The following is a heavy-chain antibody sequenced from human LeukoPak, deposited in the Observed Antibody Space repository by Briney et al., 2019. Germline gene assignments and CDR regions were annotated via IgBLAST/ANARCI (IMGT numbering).Heavy chain of an antibody. CDR3: ARDEFRGVTVY. D-gene: IGHD3-10*01. CDR1: GFTFSSYT. Sequence: GGSLRLSCAASGFTFSSYTMNWVRQAPGKGLEWVPSISSSSNYIYYTDSVKGRFTVSRDNTKNSLYLQMNSLRAEDTAVYYCARDEFRGVTVYWGQGTLVTVSS. J-gene: IGHJ4*02. CDR2: ISSSSNYI. V-gene: IGHV3-21*01.